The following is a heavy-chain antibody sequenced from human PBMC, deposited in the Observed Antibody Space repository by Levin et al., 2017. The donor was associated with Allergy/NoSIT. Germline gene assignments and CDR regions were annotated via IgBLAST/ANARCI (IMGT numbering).Heavy chain of an antibody. CDR2: INPNSGGT. CDR3: ARVRGSSSGRNWFDP. D-gene: IGHD6-6*01. J-gene: IGHJ5*02. CDR1: GYTFTGYY. V-gene: IGHV1-2*02. Sequence: GESLKISCKASGYTFTGYYMHWVRQAPGQGLEWMGWINPNSGGTNYAQKFQGRVTMTRDTSISTAYMELSRLRSDDTAVYYCARVRGSSSGRNWFDPWGQGTLVTVSS.